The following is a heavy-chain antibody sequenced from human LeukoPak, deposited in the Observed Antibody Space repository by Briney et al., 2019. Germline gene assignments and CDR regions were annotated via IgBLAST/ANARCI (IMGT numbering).Heavy chain of an antibody. J-gene: IGHJ4*02. CDR2: IRYDGSNK. D-gene: IGHD2-2*01. V-gene: IGHV3-30*02. Sequence: GGSLRLSCAASGFTFSSYGMHWVRQAPGKGLEWVAFIRYDGSNKYYADSVKGRFTISRDNSKNTLYLQMNSLRAEDTAVYYCAKDLYCSSTSCYVGGFDYWGQGTLVTVSS. CDR3: AKDLYCSSTSCYVGGFDY. CDR1: GFTFSSYG.